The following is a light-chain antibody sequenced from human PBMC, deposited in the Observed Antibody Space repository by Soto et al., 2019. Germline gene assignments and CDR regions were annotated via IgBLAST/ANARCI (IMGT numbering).Light chain of an antibody. Sequence: QSVLTQPPSVSASTGQEVSISCSGRSSNIGNNYVSWYQHLPGTAHKLLIYENNKRPSGIPQRFSGSKSGTSATLGITGHPTGDEADYYCGTWDSSMSADVFGTGTQVPV. CDR1: SSNIGNNY. CDR3: GTWDSSMSADV. CDR2: ENN. V-gene: IGLV1-51*02. J-gene: IGLJ1*01.